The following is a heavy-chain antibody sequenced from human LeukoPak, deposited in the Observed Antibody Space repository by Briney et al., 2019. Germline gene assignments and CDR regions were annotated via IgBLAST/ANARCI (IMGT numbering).Heavy chain of an antibody. CDR3: AKVTYYDILTGYYPYYFDY. J-gene: IGHJ4*02. Sequence: PGGSLRLSCAASGFTFSSYAMSWVRQAPGKGLEWVSAISGSGGSTYYADSVKGRFTISRDNSKNTLYLQMNSLRAEDTAAYYCAKVTYYDILTGYYPYYFDYWGQGTLVTVSS. CDR2: ISGSGGST. CDR1: GFTFSSYA. D-gene: IGHD3-9*01. V-gene: IGHV3-23*01.